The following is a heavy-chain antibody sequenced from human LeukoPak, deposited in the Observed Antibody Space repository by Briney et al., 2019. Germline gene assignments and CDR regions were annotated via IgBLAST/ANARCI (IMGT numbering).Heavy chain of an antibody. Sequence: SETLSLTCTVSGGSISNSSYYWGWIRQPPGKGLEWIGSIYYSGSTYYNPSLKSRVTISVETSKNQFSLKLSSVTAADTAVYYCARHYYDSSGYYSLYYWGQGTLVTVSS. CDR3: ARHYYDSSGYYSLYY. CDR2: IYYSGST. V-gene: IGHV4-39*01. J-gene: IGHJ4*02. D-gene: IGHD3-22*01. CDR1: GGSISNSSYY.